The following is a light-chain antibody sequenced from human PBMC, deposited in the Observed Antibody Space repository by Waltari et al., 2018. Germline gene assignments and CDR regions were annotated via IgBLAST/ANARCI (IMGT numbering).Light chain of an antibody. CDR3: QQYYSIPQT. J-gene: IGKJ2*01. CDR2: WAS. CDR1: QSVLYSSNNKNY. V-gene: IGKV4-1*01. Sequence: IVMTQSPDSLAVSLGERAPITCKSRQSVLYSSNNKNYLAWYQQKPGQPPKLLIFWASTRESGVPDRFSGSGSGTDFTLTSSSLQAEDVALYYCQQYYSIPQTFGQGTKLEI.